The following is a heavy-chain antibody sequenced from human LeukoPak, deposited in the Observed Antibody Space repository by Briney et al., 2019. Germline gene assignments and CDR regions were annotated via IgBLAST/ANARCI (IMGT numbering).Heavy chain of an antibody. CDR1: GGSISCHY. CDR2: IYYSGST. D-gene: IGHD1-1*01. CDR3: ARCPRAGRGYYYMDV. Sequence: SETLSLTCTVSGGSISCHYWSWIRQPPGKGLEWIGYIYYSGSTNYNPSLKSRVTISVDTSKNQFSLKLSSVTAADSAVYYCARCPRAGRGYYYMDVWGKGTTVTVSS. V-gene: IGHV4-59*11. J-gene: IGHJ6*03.